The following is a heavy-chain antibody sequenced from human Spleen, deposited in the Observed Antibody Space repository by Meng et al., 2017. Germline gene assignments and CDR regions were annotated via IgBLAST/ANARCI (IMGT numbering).Heavy chain of an antibody. CDR3: ARDHTTGWYFDY. J-gene: IGHJ4*02. V-gene: IGHV3-23*01. D-gene: IGHD6-19*01. CDR1: GFTVSSNY. CDR2: LSGGGFTT. Sequence: GESLKISCAASGFTVSSNYMSWVRQAPGKGLEWVSALSGGGFTTYYADSVKGRFAISRHNSKNTLYLQMNSLRAEDTAVYYCARDHTTGWYFDYWGQGTLVTVSS.